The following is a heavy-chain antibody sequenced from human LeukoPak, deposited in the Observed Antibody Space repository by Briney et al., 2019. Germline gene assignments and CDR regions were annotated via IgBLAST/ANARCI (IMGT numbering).Heavy chain of an antibody. CDR1: GFTFSSYA. V-gene: IGHV3-23*01. CDR3: AILERGLPLWSHNLDY. Sequence: GGSLRLSCAASGFTFSSYAMSWVRQAPGKGLEWVSAISGSGGSTYYADSVKGRFTISRDNSKNTLYLQMNSLRAEDTAVYYCAILERGLPLWSHNLDYWGQGTLVTVSS. D-gene: IGHD5-18*01. J-gene: IGHJ4*02. CDR2: ISGSGGST.